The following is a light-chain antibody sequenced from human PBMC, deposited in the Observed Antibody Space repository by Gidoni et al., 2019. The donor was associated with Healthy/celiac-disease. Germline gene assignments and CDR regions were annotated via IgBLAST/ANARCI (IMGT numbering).Light chain of an antibody. V-gene: IGKV3-20*01. CDR2: GAS. J-gene: IGKJ1*01. CDR1: QSVSSSY. CDR3: QHYGSSPT. Sequence: IVFTQVPSTLSLSPGERATLSCRASQSVSSSYLAWEQQKPGQAPRLLIYGASSRATDLPDRFSGSGSGTYFTITISRLEPEDSVVYYCQHYGSSPTFGQGTKVEIK.